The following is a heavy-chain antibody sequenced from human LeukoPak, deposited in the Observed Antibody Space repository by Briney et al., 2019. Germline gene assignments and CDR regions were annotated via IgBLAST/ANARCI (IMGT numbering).Heavy chain of an antibody. CDR1: GGSISSGDYY. V-gene: IGHV4-61*08. CDR3: ARASFHVSQWLVRSYYFDY. CDR2: IYYSGST. Sequence: PSETLSLTCTVSGGSISSGDYYWSWIRQPPGKGLEWIGYIYYSGSTNYNPSLKSRVTISVDTSENQFSLKLSSVTAADTAVYYCARASFHVSQWLVRSYYFDYWGQGTLVTVSS. J-gene: IGHJ4*02. D-gene: IGHD6-19*01.